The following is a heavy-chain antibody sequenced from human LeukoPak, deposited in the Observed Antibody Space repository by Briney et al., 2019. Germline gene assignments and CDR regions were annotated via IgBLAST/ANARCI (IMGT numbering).Heavy chain of an antibody. CDR3: ARDRSAYYDFWSGHYWGPNREDYYYGMDV. V-gene: IGHV4-31*03. J-gene: IGHJ6*02. CDR1: GGSISSGGYY. D-gene: IGHD3-3*01. CDR2: IYYSGST. Sequence: SQTLSLTCTVSGGSISSGGYYWSWIRQHPGKGLEWIGYIYYSGSTYYNPSLKSRVTISVDTSKNQFSLKLSSVTAADTAVYYCARDRSAYYDFWSGHYWGPNREDYYYGMDVWGQGTTVTVSS.